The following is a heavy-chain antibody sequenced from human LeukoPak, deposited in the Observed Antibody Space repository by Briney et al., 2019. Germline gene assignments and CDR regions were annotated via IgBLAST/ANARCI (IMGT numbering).Heavy chain of an antibody. CDR3: ARVCINMVRERSNWFDP. V-gene: IGHV4-34*01. D-gene: IGHD3-10*01. Sequence: PSETLSLTCAVYGGSFSGYYWSWIRQPPGKGLEWIGEINHSGSTNYNPSLKSRVTISVDTSKNQFSLKLSSVTAADTAVYYCARVCINMVRERSNWFDPWGQGTLVAVSS. J-gene: IGHJ5*02. CDR2: INHSGST. CDR1: GGSFSGYY.